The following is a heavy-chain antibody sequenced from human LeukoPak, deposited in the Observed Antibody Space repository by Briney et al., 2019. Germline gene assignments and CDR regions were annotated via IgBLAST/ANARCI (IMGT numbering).Heavy chain of an antibody. Sequence: PSETLSLTCTVSGGSISSSSYYWGWIRQPPGKGLEWIGSIYYSGSTYYNPSLKSRVTISVDTSKNQLSLKLSSVTAADTAVYYCARSAVAGDAFDIWGQGTMVTVSS. J-gene: IGHJ3*02. V-gene: IGHV4-39*07. CDR1: GGSISSSSYY. CDR3: ARSAVAGDAFDI. D-gene: IGHD6-19*01. CDR2: IYYSGST.